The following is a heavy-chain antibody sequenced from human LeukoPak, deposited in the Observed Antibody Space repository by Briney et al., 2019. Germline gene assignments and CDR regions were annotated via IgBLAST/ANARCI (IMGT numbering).Heavy chain of an antibody. D-gene: IGHD6-13*01. CDR3: ARHSSSWYFLDY. V-gene: IGHV1-18*01. CDR2: ITAYNGDT. CDR1: GYTFSTYG. Sequence: ASVKVSCKTSGYTFSTYGISWVRQAPGQGVEWMGWITAYNGDTSYAQKFQGRVTMTTDTSTSTAYMELRSLRSDDTAVYFCARHSSSWYFLDYWGQGTLVTVSS. J-gene: IGHJ4*02.